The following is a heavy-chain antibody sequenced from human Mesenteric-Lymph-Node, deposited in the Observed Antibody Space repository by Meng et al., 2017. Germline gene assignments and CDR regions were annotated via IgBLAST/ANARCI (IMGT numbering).Heavy chain of an antibody. J-gene: IGHJ6*02. D-gene: IGHD3-22*01. Sequence: SETLSLTCTVSGGSISSYYWGWIRQPPGKGPEWIGSIYHSGSTYYNPSLKSRVTISVDTSKNQFSLKLSSVTAADTAVYYCARDSPIYDSSGYYSYYYYYGMDVWGQGTTVNVSS. CDR3: ARDSPIYDSSGYYSYYYYYGMDV. V-gene: IGHV4-38-2*02. CDR1: GGSISSYY. CDR2: IYHSGST.